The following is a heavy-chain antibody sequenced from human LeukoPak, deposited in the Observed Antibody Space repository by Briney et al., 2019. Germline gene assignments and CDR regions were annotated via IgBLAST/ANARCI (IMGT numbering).Heavy chain of an antibody. J-gene: IGHJ3*02. V-gene: IGHV3-30*18. CDR3: AKLSGFIAAATVAFDI. D-gene: IGHD6-13*01. CDR1: GFTFSSYA. Sequence: QPGGSLRLSCAASGFTFSSYAMHWVRQAPGKGLEWVAVISYDGSNKYYADSVKGRFTISRDNSKNTLYLQMNSLRAEDTAVYYCAKLSGFIAAATVAFDIWGQGTMVTVSS. CDR2: ISYDGSNK.